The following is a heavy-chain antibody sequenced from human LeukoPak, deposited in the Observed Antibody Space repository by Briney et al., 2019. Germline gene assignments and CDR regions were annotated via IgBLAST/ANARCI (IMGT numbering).Heavy chain of an antibody. J-gene: IGHJ4*02. D-gene: IGHD1-26*01. V-gene: IGHV3-7*05. CDR2: IKQNGSEK. CDR3: ARDKSVGATPFDY. Sequence: QLGGSLSLSCAASGFTFSNYWMGWVRPPPGKGLERVANIKQNGSEKYYVDSVNGRFTISRDNAKKSLYLQMNSLRAEDTAVYYCARDKSVGATPFDYWGQGTLVTVSS. CDR1: GFTFSNYW.